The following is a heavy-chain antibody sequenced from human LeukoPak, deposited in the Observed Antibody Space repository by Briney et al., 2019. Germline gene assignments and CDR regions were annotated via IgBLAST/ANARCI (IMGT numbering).Heavy chain of an antibody. D-gene: IGHD2-2*01. CDR2: IHPADSDA. V-gene: IGHV5-51*01. J-gene: IGHJ4*02. CDR1: GYSFTSYW. CDR3: ARHSLQDIVVVPGHFDH. Sequence: PGESLKISCKASGYSFTSYWIGWVRQMPGRGLEWMGIIHPADSDARYSPSFQGQVTISADRSISTAYLQWSSLKASDTAMYYCARHSLQDIVVVPGHFDHWGQGTLVTVSS.